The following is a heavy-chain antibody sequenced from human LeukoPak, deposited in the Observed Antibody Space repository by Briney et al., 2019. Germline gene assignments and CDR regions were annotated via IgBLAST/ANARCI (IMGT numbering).Heavy chain of an antibody. Sequence: SVKVSCKASGGTFSSYAISWVRQAPGQGLEWMGRIIPILGIANYAQRFQGRVTMTRDTSTSTVYMELSSLRSEDTAVYYCARDRDSYFDYWGQGTLVTVSS. CDR3: ARDRDSYFDY. D-gene: IGHD4-11*01. CDR2: IIPILGIA. CDR1: GGTFSSYA. V-gene: IGHV1-69*04. J-gene: IGHJ4*02.